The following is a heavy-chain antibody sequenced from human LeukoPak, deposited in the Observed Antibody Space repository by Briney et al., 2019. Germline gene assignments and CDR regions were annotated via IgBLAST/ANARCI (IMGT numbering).Heavy chain of an antibody. D-gene: IGHD6-19*01. CDR2: IYTSGST. CDR3: ARSNSGWKTYFDY. CDR1: GGSISSGSYY. V-gene: IGHV4-61*02. J-gene: IGHJ4*02. Sequence: SQTLSLICTVSGGSISSGSYYWSWIRQPAGKGLEWIGRIYTSGSTNYNPSLKSRVTISVDTSENQFSLKLSSVTAADTAVYYCARSNSGWKTYFDYWGQGTLVTVSS.